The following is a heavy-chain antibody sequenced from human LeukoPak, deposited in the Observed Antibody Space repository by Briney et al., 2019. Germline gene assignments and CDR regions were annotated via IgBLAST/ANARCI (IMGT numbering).Heavy chain of an antibody. J-gene: IGHJ4*02. CDR1: GYTFTDYY. V-gene: IGHV1-2*02. CDR3: ALGRGSRGVLIGDS. CDR2: VDPNSGGT. Sequence: GASVKVSCKASGYTFTDYYLHWVRQAPGQGLEWMGWVDPNSGGTYYAQKFQGRVTMTRDTSINTAYMELNRLKSDGTAVYYCALGRGSRGVLIGDSWGQGTLVTVSS. D-gene: IGHD3-16*01.